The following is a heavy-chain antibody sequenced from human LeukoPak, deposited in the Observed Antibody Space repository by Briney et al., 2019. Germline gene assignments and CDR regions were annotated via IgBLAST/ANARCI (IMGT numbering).Heavy chain of an antibody. Sequence: SETLSLTGTCSGGSISSYYWSWIEQPPGKGLDWIGYISYSGSTKYNPSLKSRVTISIDTSKKQFSLNLSSVTAADTAVYYCARHRQYDADVFDIWGQGTMVTVSS. V-gene: IGHV4-59*08. D-gene: IGHD2-8*01. CDR1: GGSISSYY. CDR3: ARHRQYDADVFDI. CDR2: ISYSGST. J-gene: IGHJ3*02.